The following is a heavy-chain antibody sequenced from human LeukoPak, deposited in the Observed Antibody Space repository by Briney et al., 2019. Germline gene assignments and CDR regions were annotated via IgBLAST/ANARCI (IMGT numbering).Heavy chain of an antibody. CDR2: IYYTGIT. V-gene: IGHV4-39*07. CDR3: ARFGYCSSTSCPLDAFDI. D-gene: IGHD2-2*03. J-gene: IGHJ3*02. Sequence: SETLSLTCTVSGGSITSNTYYWGWIRQPPGKGLEWIGFIYYTGITYFSPSLKSRVTVSEDTSKNQLSLKLSSVTAADTAVYYCARFGYCSSTSCPLDAFDIWGQGTMVTVSS. CDR1: GGSITSNTYY.